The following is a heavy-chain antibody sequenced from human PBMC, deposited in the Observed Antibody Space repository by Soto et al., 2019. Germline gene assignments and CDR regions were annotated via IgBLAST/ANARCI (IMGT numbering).Heavy chain of an antibody. CDR2: IYPGDSDT. CDR1: GGSLSDQW. J-gene: IGHJ4*02. D-gene: IGHD3-22*01. CDR3: ARQIYDSDTGPNFQYYFDS. Sequence: GESLKISCKGSGGSLSDQWIGWVRQMPGKGLEWMGIIYPGDSDTRYSPSFQGQVTISADKSISTAYLQWSSLKASDTAMYYCARQIYDSDTGPNFQYYFDSWGQGTPVTVSS. V-gene: IGHV5-51*01.